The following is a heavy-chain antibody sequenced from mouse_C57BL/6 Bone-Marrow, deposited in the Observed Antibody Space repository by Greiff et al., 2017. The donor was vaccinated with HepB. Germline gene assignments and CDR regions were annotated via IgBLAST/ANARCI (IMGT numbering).Heavy chain of an antibody. CDR1: GYSLTRDY. CDR3: ARLGLLPYAMDY. CDR2: ISYSGST. J-gene: IGHJ4*01. D-gene: IGHD3-1*01. V-gene: IGHV3-8*01. Sequence: DVQLQESGPGLAKPSPTLSLTCSVTGYSLTRDYWNWIRKFPGNKLEYMGDISYSGSTYYNPSLKSRISITRDTSKNQYYLQLNSVTTEDTATYYCARLGLLPYAMDYWGQGTSVTVAS.